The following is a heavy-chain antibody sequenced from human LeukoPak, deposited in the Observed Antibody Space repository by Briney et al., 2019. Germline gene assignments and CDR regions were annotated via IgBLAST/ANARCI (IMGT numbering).Heavy chain of an antibody. D-gene: IGHD5-24*01. CDR3: ARDGAAIRFDP. Sequence: SETLSLTCTVSGGSISNYYWSWIRQPAGKGLEWIGRIYSSGSTNNNPSFKSRVTMSVDTSNNQFSLKPTSVTAADTAVYYCARDGAAIRFDPWGQGTLVTVSS. CDR1: GGSISNYY. J-gene: IGHJ5*02. CDR2: IYSSGST. V-gene: IGHV4-4*07.